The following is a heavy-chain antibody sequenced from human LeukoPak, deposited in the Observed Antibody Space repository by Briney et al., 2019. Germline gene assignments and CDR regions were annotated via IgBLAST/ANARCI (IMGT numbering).Heavy chain of an antibody. D-gene: IGHD6-13*01. CDR2: ISGDGLAT. J-gene: IGHJ1*01. CDR3: ARPSRPYRSSEYFQH. CDR1: GFTFGDYA. V-gene: IGHV3-43*02. Sequence: GGSLRLSCAASGFTFGDYAMHWVRQTPGKGLEWVSLISGDGLATHYGDSVKGRFTISRDNAKNSLYLQMNSLRAEDTAVYYCARPSRPYRSSEYFQHWGQGTLVIVSS.